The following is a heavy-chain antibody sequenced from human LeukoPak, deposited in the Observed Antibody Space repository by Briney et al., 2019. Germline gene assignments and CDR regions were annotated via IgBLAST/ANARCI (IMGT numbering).Heavy chain of an antibody. J-gene: IGHJ4*02. CDR2: ISTSNSYI. V-gene: IGHV3-21*01. D-gene: IGHD5-18*01. CDR3: ARDQQLWLRVLGY. Sequence: GGSLRLSCVVSGFTFSDYHMNWVRQAPGKGLEWVSSISTSNSYIYYADSLTGRFTISRDNAKNSLYLQMNSLRAEDTAVYYCARDQQLWLRVLGYWGQGTLVTVSS. CDR1: GFTFSDYH.